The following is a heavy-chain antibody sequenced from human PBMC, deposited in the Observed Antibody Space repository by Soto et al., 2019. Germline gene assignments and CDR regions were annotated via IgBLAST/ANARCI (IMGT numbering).Heavy chain of an antibody. Sequence: GGSLRLSCAASGFTFSSYAMNWVRQAPGKGLEWVSAISGSGGTTYYADSVKGRFTISRDNSKNTLYLQMNKLRAEDTAVYYCAKDGQFFLWRGYYGFDAFDIWGQGTMVTVSS. CDR3: AKDGQFFLWRGYYGFDAFDI. V-gene: IGHV3-23*01. J-gene: IGHJ3*02. CDR1: GFTFSSYA. D-gene: IGHD3-3*01. CDR2: ISGSGGTT.